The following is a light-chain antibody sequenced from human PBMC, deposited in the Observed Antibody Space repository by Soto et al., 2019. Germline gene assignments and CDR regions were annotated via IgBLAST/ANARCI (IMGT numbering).Light chain of an antibody. CDR2: EVS. V-gene: IGLV2-18*02. J-gene: IGLJ2*01. Sequence: QSALTQPPSVSGSPGQSVTISCTGTSSDVGSYNRVSWYQQPPRTAPKLIIYEVSNRPSGVPDRFSGSKSANTASLPISGLTAEDEADYYCSSYTTSSTPVFGGGTKLTVL. CDR1: SSDVGSYNR. CDR3: SSYTTSSTPV.